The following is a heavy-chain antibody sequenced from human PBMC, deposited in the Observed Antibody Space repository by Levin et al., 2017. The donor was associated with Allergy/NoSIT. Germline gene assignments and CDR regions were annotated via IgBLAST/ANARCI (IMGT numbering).Heavy chain of an antibody. J-gene: IGHJ6*03. V-gene: IGHV4-34*01. Sequence: TSETLSLTCAVYGGSFSGYYWSWIRQPPGKGLEWIGEINHSGSTNYNPSLKSRVTISVDTSKNQFSLKLSSVTAADTAVYYCARETGTSWFRAYDYMDVWGKGTTVTVSS. D-gene: IGHD2-2*01. CDR2: INHSGST. CDR3: ARETGTSWFRAYDYMDV. CDR1: GGSFSGYY.